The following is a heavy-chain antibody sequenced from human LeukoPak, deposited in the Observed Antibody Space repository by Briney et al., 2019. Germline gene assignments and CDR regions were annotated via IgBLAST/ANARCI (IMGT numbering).Heavy chain of an antibody. Sequence: GGSLRLSCAATGFSFTTYWMSWVRQAPGKGLEWVANIKEDGSDKYYVDSVEGRFSISRDNAKNSLYLQMSSLRAEDTAVYYCAKDPGDKAVDRWFDPWGQGTLVTVSS. V-gene: IGHV3-7*03. J-gene: IGHJ5*02. D-gene: IGHD6-19*01. CDR3: AKDPGDKAVDRWFDP. CDR1: GFSFTTYW. CDR2: IKEDGSDK.